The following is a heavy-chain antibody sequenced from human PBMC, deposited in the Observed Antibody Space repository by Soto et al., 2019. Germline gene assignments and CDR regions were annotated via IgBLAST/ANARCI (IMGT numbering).Heavy chain of an antibody. CDR1: GGSFSGYY. Sequence: QVQLQQWGAGLLKPSETLSLTCAVYGGSFSGYYWSWIRQPPGKGLEWIGEINHSGSTNYNPSLKRRVTISVDTSKNQFSLKLSSVTAADTAVYYCARGGRNYDILTGTRSYGMDVWGQGTTVTVSS. CDR3: ARGGRNYDILTGTRSYGMDV. V-gene: IGHV4-34*01. J-gene: IGHJ6*02. CDR2: INHSGST. D-gene: IGHD3-9*01.